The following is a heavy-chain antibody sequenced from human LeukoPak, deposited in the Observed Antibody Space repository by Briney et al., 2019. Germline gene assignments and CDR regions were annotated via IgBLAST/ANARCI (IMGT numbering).Heavy chain of an antibody. V-gene: IGHV1-2*04. CDR1: GYTFTGYY. CDR3: ARGGNTMTPADAFDI. CDR2: INPNSGGT. D-gene: IGHD3-22*01. Sequence: ASVKVSCKASGYTFTGYYMHWVRQAPGQGLEWMGWINPNSGGTNYAQKFQGWVTMTRDTSISTAYMELSRLRSDDTAVYYCARGGNTMTPADAFDIWGQGTMVTVSS. J-gene: IGHJ3*02.